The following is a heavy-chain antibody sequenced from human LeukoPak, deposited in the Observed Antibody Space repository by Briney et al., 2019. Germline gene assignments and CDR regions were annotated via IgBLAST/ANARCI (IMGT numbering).Heavy chain of an antibody. CDR3: ARLHQQLALYAFDI. Sequence: SETLSLTCAVYGGSFNDYYWTWIRQPPGKGLEWIGGVNHSGGANYNPSLKSRVTMGVDTSKKQFSLKVTSVTAADTAVYYCARLHQQLALYAFDIWGHGTLVTVSS. V-gene: IGHV4-34*01. CDR2: VNHSGGA. CDR1: GGSFNDYY. D-gene: IGHD6-13*01. J-gene: IGHJ3*02.